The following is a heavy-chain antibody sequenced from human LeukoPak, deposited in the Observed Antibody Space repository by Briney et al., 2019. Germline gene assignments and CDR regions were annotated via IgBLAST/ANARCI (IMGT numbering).Heavy chain of an antibody. D-gene: IGHD3-9*01. V-gene: IGHV3-23*01. CDR2: ISGSGGST. CDR1: GFTFSSYS. Sequence: GGSLRLSCAASGFTFSSYSMNWVRQAPGKGLEWVSAISGSGGSTYYADSVKGRFTISRDNSKNTLYLQMYSLRAEDTAVYYCAKDRALTGYPHWYFDLWGRGTLVTVSS. CDR3: AKDRALTGYPHWYFDL. J-gene: IGHJ2*01.